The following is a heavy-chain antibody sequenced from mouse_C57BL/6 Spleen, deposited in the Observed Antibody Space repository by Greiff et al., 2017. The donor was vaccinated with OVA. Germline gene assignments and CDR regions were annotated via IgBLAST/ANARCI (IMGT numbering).Heavy chain of an antibody. CDR2: IYPRSGNT. J-gene: IGHJ4*01. CDR3: ARRGMDY. Sequence: QVQLQQSGAELARPGASVKLSCKASGYTFTSYGISWVKQRTGQGLEWIGEIYPRSGNTYYNEKFKGKATLTADKSSSTAYMELRSLTSEDSEVYFWARRGMDYWGQGTSVTVSS. CDR1: GYTFTSYG. V-gene: IGHV1-81*01.